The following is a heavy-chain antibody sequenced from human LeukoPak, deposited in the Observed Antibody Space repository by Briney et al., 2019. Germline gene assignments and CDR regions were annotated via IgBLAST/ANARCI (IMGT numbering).Heavy chain of an antibody. CDR3: ATFTQRQYFQH. CDR2: IYYSGNT. CDR1: GGSISSYY. D-gene: IGHD2-2*01. J-gene: IGHJ1*01. Sequence: PSETLSLTCTVSGGSISSYYWSWIRQPPGKGLEWIGYIYYSGNTNYNPSLKSRVTISVDTSKNQFSLKLTSVTAADTAVYYCATFTQRQYFQHWGQGTLVTVSS. V-gene: IGHV4-59*01.